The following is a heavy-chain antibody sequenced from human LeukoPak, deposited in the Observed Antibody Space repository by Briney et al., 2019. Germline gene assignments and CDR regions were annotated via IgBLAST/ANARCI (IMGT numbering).Heavy chain of an antibody. Sequence: GGSLRLSCAASGFTFSDYYMSWIRQAPGKGLEWVSYISSSGSTIYYADSVKGRFTISRDNAKNSLYLQMNSLRAEDTAVYYCASHFGVAIDAFDIWGQGTMVTVSS. V-gene: IGHV3-11*04. J-gene: IGHJ3*02. CDR1: GFTFSDYY. CDR3: ASHFGVAIDAFDI. CDR2: ISSSGSTI. D-gene: IGHD3-3*01.